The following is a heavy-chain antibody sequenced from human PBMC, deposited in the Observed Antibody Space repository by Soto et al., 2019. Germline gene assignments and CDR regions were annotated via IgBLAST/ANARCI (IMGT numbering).Heavy chain of an antibody. Sequence: PGGSLRLSCAASGFTFSGSAMHWVRQASGKGLEWVGRIRSKANSYATAYAASVKGRFTISRDDSKNTAYLQMNSLKTEDTAVYYCTRLAVAGLDVWGQGTTVTVSS. CDR2: IRSKANSYAT. D-gene: IGHD6-19*01. CDR3: TRLAVAGLDV. V-gene: IGHV3-73*01. CDR1: GFTFSGSA. J-gene: IGHJ6*02.